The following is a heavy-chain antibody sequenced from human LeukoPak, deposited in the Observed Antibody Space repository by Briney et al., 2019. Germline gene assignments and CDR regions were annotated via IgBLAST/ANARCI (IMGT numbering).Heavy chain of an antibody. D-gene: IGHD3-22*01. CDR3: ARSDSSALLD. CDR2: IYYSGST. Sequence: SETLSLTCTVSGGSISSYYWSWIRQPPGKGLEWIGYIYYSGSTNYNPSLKSQVTISVDTSKNQFSLKLSSVTAADTAVYYCARSDSSALLDWGQGTLVTVSS. J-gene: IGHJ4*02. CDR1: GGSISSYY. V-gene: IGHV4-59*01.